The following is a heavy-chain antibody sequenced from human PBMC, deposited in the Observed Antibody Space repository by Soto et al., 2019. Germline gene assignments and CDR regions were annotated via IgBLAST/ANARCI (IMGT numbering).Heavy chain of an antibody. CDR2: IYYSGST. J-gene: IGHJ4*02. CDR3: ARLPPTMVRGVNDAY. CDR1: GGSISSSSYY. V-gene: IGHV4-39*01. D-gene: IGHD3-10*01. Sequence: SETLSLTCTVSGGSISSSSYYWGWIRQPPGKGLEWIGSIYYSGSTYYNPSLKSRVTISVDTSKNQFSLKLSSVTAADTAVYYCARLPPTMVRGVNDAYWGQGTLVTVSS.